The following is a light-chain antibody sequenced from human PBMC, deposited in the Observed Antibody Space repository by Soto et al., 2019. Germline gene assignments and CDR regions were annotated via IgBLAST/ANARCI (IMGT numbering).Light chain of an antibody. V-gene: IGLV2-14*03. CDR3: SSYTSSSTHVV. Sequence: QSALTQPASVSGSPGQSITISCTGTSSDIGAYSFVSWYQRHPGGAPKLMIYDVTNRPSGVSNRFSGSKSGNTASLTISGLQAEDEADYYCSSYTSSSTHVVFGGGTQLTVL. J-gene: IGLJ2*01. CDR2: DVT. CDR1: SSDIGAYSF.